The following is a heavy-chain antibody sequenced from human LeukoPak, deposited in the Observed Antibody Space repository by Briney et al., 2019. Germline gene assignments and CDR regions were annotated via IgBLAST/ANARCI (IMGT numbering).Heavy chain of an antibody. CDR1: GYTFTSYG. CDR3: ARDPPFVGYCSSTSCYIYGMDV. Sequence: GASVKVSCKASGYTFTSYGISWVRQAPGQGLEWMGWISAYNGNTNYAQKLQGRVTMTTDTSTSTAYMELRSLRSDDTAVYYCARDPPFVGYCSSTSCYIYGMDVWGRGTTVTVSS. J-gene: IGHJ6*04. V-gene: IGHV1-18*04. D-gene: IGHD2-2*02. CDR2: ISAYNGNT.